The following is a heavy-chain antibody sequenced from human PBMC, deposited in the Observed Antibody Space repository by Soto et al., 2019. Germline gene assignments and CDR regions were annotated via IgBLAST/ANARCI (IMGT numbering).Heavy chain of an antibody. CDR2: INAGNGNT. Sequence: ASVKVSCKASGYTFTSYAMHWVRQAPGQRLEWMGWINAGNGNTKYSQKFQGRVTITRDTSASTAYMELSSLRSEDTAVYYCATSTYYDILTGYYNYYYYGMDVWGQGTTVTVSS. CDR3: ATSTYYDILTGYYNYYYYGMDV. J-gene: IGHJ6*02. CDR1: GYTFTSYA. D-gene: IGHD3-9*01. V-gene: IGHV1-3*01.